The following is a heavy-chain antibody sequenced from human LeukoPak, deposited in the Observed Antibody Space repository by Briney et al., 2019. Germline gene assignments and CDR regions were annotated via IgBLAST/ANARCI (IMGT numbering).Heavy chain of an antibody. Sequence: PGGSLRLSCAASGFTVSSNYMSWVRQAPGEGLEWVSLIYSGDRTYYADSVKGRFTISRDNSKNMLNFEVNSQRAEDTSVYYCAAYYYGYWGQGTLVTVSS. D-gene: IGHD3-10*01. CDR1: GFTVSSNY. J-gene: IGHJ4*02. CDR2: IYSGDRT. V-gene: IGHV3-53*01. CDR3: AAYYYGY.